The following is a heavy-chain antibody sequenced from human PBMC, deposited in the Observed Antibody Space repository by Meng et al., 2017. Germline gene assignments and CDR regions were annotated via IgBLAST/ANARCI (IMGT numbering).Heavy chain of an antibody. Sequence: SVKVSCKACGGTFSSYAISGVRQAPGQGLEWMGGIIPIFGTANYAQKFQGRVTITTDESTSTAYMELSSLRSEDTAVYYCARNLLHCSGGSCYSQPDAFDICGQAI. D-gene: IGHD2-15*01. V-gene: IGHV1-69*05. J-gene: IGHJ3*02. CDR2: IIPIFGTA. CDR3: ARNLLHCSGGSCYSQPDAFDI. CDR1: GGTFSSYA.